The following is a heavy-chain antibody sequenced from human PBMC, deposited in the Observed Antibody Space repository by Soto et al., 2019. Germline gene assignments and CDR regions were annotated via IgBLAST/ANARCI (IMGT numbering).Heavy chain of an antibody. V-gene: IGHV4-39*01. CDR2: IYYSGST. D-gene: IGHD3-22*01. J-gene: IGHJ4*02. CDR1: GGSISSSSYY. Sequence: SETLSLTCTVSGGSISSSSYYWGWIRQPPGKGLEWIGSIYYSGSTYYNPSLKSRVTISVDTSKNQFSLKLSSVTAADTAVYYCARVGFYYDSSGYYFPEIFDYWGQGTLVTVSS. CDR3: ARVGFYYDSSGYYFPEIFDY.